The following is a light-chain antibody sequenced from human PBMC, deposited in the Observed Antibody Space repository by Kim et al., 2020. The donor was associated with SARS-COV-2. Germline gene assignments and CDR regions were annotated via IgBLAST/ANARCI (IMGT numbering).Light chain of an antibody. Sequence: APGERATLTCRASQSLNHDYVAWYQQKPGQPPTLVIYGVSTRATGIPDRFSGSGSGTGFSLIISRLEPEDFAVYYCHQSHASPLTFGQGTKVDIK. CDR2: GVS. J-gene: IGKJ1*01. V-gene: IGKV3-20*01. CDR1: QSLNHDY. CDR3: HQSHASPLT.